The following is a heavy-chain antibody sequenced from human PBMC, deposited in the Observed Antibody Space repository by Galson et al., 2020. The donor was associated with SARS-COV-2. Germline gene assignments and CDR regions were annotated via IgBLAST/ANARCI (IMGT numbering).Heavy chain of an antibody. Sequence: GGSLRLSCAGSGFTISRFWMNWVRQAPGKGLAWVANIGPDGSQQQYMDSVKGRFVISRDNAQNSVYLQMNGLRAEDTAVYYCAKYDAGLLWGPGTMVTVSS. CDR3: AKYDAGLL. CDR1: GFTISRFW. D-gene: IGHD3-3*01. CDR2: IGPDGSQQ. V-gene: IGHV3-7*01. J-gene: IGHJ3*01.